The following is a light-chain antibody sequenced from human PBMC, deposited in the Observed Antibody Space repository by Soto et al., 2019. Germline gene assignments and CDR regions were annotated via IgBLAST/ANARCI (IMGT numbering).Light chain of an antibody. J-gene: IGLJ1*01. CDR2: RNT. Sequence: QSVLTQPPSASGTPGERVTISCSGSSSNIESNTVNWYQQLPGKAPKLLIYRNTKQPSGVPVRFSGSQSGTSASLAISGLQSEEEADYYCAAWDDRMNGYVFGAGTKVTVL. CDR3: AAWDDRMNGYV. V-gene: IGLV1-44*01. CDR1: SSNIESNT.